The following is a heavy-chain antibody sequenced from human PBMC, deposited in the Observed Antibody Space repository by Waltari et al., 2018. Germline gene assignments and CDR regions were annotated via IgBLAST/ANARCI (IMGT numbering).Heavy chain of an antibody. CDR2: IKPNRGCT. V-gene: IGHV1-2*04. CDR1: GYTFTGYY. D-gene: IGHD3-3*01. CDR3: AREKGYDFVWDGMDV. J-gene: IGHJ6*02. Sequence: QVQLVQSGAEVKKPGASVKVSCKASGYTFTGYYMHWVRQAPGQGLEWMGWIKPNRGCTKYAQKFQGWVTMTRDTSISTAYMELSRLRSDDTAVYYCAREKGYDFVWDGMDVWGQGTTVTVSS.